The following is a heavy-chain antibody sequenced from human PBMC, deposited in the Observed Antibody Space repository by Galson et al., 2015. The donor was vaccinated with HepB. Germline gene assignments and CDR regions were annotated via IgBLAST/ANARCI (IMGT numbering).Heavy chain of an antibody. J-gene: IGHJ6*02. V-gene: IGHV3-30*04. CDR1: GFTFSSFA. D-gene: IGHD3-3*01. CDR2: ISYDGRNK. CDR3: AKEVEWLTYYYYGMDF. Sequence: SLRLSCAVSGFTFSSFATHWVRQAPGKGLEWVAVISYDGRNKYYGDSVKGRFTISRDNSENTLYLQMNSLRAEDTAVYYCAKEVEWLTYYYYGMDFWGQGTTVTVSS.